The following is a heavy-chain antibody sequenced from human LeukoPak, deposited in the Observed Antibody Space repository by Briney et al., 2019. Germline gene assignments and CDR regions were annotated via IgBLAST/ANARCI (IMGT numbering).Heavy chain of an antibody. CDR3: ARDGLAGDFGVVIGY. D-gene: IGHD3-3*01. Sequence: GASVKVSCKASGYTFTGYYMHWVRQAPGQGLEWMGWINPNSGGTNYAQKFQGRVTMTRDTSISTAYMELSRLRSDDTAVYYCARDGLAGDFGVVIGYWGQGTLVTVSS. V-gene: IGHV1-2*02. CDR2: INPNSGGT. CDR1: GYTFTGYY. J-gene: IGHJ4*02.